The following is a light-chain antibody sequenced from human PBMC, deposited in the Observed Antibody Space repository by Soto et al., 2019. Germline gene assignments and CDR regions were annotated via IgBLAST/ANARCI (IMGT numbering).Light chain of an antibody. V-gene: IGLV6-57*04. CDR1: SGSIASNS. CDR3: QSYDSSTVV. Sequence: NFMLTQPHSVSESPGKTVTISCSRSSGSIASNSVQWYQQRPGSATTTVISEDNQRPSGVPDRFSGSTDGSSNSASLTISGLQTEDEADYYCQSYDSSTVVFGGGTQLTVL. J-gene: IGLJ2*01. CDR2: EDN.